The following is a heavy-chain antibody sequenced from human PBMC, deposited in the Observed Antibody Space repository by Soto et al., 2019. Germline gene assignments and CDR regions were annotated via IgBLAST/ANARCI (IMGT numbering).Heavy chain of an antibody. J-gene: IGHJ3*02. CDR3: AKWRPYYYDSSDAFDI. CDR1: GFTFSSYA. V-gene: IGHV3-23*01. D-gene: IGHD3-22*01. CDR2: ISGSGGST. Sequence: LRLSCAASGFTFSSYAMSWVRQAPGKGLEWVSAISGSGGSTYYADSVKGRFTISRDNSKNTLYLQMNSLRAEDTAVYYCAKWRPYYYDSSDAFDIWGQGTMVTVSS.